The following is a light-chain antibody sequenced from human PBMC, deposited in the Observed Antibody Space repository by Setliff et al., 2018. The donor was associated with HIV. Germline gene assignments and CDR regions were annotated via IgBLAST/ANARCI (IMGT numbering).Light chain of an antibody. Sequence: QSALAQPASVSGSPGQSITISCTGTSTDVGTYNLVSWYQQHPGKAPKVMIYEVSKRPSGVSDRFSGSKSGSTASLTISGLQAEDEADYYCGSYTSTTSYVFGSGTKVTVL. V-gene: IGLV2-14*02. CDR1: STDVGTYNL. CDR2: EVS. CDR3: GSYTSTTSYV. J-gene: IGLJ1*01.